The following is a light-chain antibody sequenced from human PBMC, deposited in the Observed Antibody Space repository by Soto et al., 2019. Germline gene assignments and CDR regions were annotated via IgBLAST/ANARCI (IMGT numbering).Light chain of an antibody. CDR3: QHYGSSPWT. V-gene: IGKV3-20*01. CDR1: QSVSSSY. Sequence: FIQSPGTRSLSPWEIATLSFRASQSVSSSYLAWYQQKPGQAPRLLIYGASSRATGIPDRFSGSGSGPDFTLTISRLEPEDFAVYFCQHYGSSPWTFGQGTKVDIK. CDR2: GAS. J-gene: IGKJ1*01.